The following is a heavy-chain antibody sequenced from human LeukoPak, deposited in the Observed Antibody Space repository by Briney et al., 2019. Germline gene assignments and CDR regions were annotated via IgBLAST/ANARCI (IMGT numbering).Heavy chain of an antibody. CDR2: ISPYNGNT. Sequence: ASVKVSCKASGYTFNNYGITWVRQAPGQGLEWMGWISPYNGNTKYLQKFQGRVTMTTDTSTSTASMEVRSLRSDDTAVYYCARDTDPFDNSSGWLLSQMDYWGQGTLVTVSS. CDR1: GYTFNNYG. V-gene: IGHV1-18*01. D-gene: IGHD6-19*01. CDR3: ARDTDPFDNSSGWLLSQMDY. J-gene: IGHJ4*02.